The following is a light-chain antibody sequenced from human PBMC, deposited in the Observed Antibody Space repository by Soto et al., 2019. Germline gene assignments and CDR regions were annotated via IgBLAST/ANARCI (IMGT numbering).Light chain of an antibody. J-gene: IGKJ4*01. CDR2: CAS. CDR1: QSVSSSY. Sequence: EIVLTQSPGTLSLSPGERATLSCRASQSVSSSYLAWYQQKPGQAPRLLIYCASRRATGIPDRFSGSGSGTDFSLSISRLEPEDFAVYYCQQYGSPLTFGGGTKVDIK. V-gene: IGKV3-20*01. CDR3: QQYGSPLT.